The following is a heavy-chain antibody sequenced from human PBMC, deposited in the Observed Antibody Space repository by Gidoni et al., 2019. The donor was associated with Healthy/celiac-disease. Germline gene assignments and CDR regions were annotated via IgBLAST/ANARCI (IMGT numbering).Heavy chain of an antibody. CDR3: ARTAKYYDSSGYYTPLIFYFDY. CDR1: GYSFTSYW. D-gene: IGHD3-22*01. CDR2: IYPGDTDT. V-gene: IGHV5-51*01. Sequence: ELQLVQSGAEVKKPGESLKISCKGSGYSFTSYWIGWVRQMPGKGLEWMGIIYPGDTDTRYSPSFQGQVTISADKSISTAYLQWSSLKASDTAMYYCARTAKYYDSSGYYTPLIFYFDYWGQGTLVTVSS. J-gene: IGHJ4*02.